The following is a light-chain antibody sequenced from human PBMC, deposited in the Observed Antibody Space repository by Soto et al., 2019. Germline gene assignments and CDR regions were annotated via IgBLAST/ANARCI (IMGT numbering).Light chain of an antibody. CDR1: SSDVGAYAY. CDR3: SSYAGSNNVV. J-gene: IGLJ2*01. CDR2: EVN. Sequence: QSVLTQPPSASGSPGQSVTISCTGTSSDVGAYAYVSWYQQHPGKDPKLMIYEVNKRPSGVPDRFAGSKSGNMASLTVSGLQAEYEAEYYCSSYAGSNNVVFGAGTKLTVL. V-gene: IGLV2-8*01.